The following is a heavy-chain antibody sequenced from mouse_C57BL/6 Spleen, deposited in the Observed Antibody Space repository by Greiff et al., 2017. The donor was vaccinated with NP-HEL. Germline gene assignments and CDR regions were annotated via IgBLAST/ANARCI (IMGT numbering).Heavy chain of an antibody. J-gene: IGHJ1*03. Sequence: QVQLQQPGAELVRPGTSVKLSCKASGYTFTSYWMHWVKQRPGQGLEWIGVIDPSDSYTNYNQKFKGKATLTVDTSSSTAYMQLSSLTSEDSAVYYCARPPYDYDGPYWYFDVWGTGTTVTVSS. CDR2: IDPSDSYT. D-gene: IGHD2-4*01. CDR1: GYTFTSYW. V-gene: IGHV1-59*01. CDR3: ARPPYDYDGPYWYFDV.